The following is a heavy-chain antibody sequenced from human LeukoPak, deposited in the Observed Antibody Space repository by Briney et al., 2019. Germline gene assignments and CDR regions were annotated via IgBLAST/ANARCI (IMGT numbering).Heavy chain of an antibody. V-gene: IGHV3-48*03. CDR2: ISSSGSTI. CDR1: GFTFSNYE. D-gene: IGHD2-8*02. CDR3: ARDPGDYFDY. Sequence: GGSLRLSCAASGFTFSNYEMNWVRQAPGKGLEWVSYISSSGSTIYYADSVKGRFTIPRDNAKNSLYLQMNSLRAEDTAVYYCARDPGDYFDYWGQGTLVTVSS. J-gene: IGHJ4*02.